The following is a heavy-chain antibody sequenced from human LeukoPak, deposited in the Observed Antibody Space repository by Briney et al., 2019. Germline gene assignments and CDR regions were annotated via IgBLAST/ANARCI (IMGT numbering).Heavy chain of an antibody. J-gene: IGHJ4*02. CDR3: ATAKRSAFDY. CDR1: GFTFSSYA. V-gene: IGHV3-48*02. Sequence: PGRSLRLSCLASGFTFSSYAMHWVRQAPGKGLEWISNIRTTAEGAKYAYYADSVKGRVTISRDDGKNTLYLHMNSLRDDDTAVFYCATAKRSAFDYGGQGILATVSS. CDR2: IRTTAEGAKYA. D-gene: IGHD1-1*01.